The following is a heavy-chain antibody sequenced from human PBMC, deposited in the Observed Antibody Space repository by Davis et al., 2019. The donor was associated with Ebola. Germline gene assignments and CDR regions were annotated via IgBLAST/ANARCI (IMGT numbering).Heavy chain of an antibody. V-gene: IGHV3-15*05. CDR1: GFTFTNAW. J-gene: IGHJ6*02. Sequence: GESLKISCAASGFTFTNAWMSWVRQAPGKGLEWVGRIKSKTDGGTTDYAAPVKGRFTVSRDDSKNTLYLQMNSLRAEDTAVYYCARGIRYSGYYYYGVDVWGQGTTVTVSS. D-gene: IGHD5-12*01. CDR2: IKSKTDGGTT. CDR3: ARGIRYSGYYYYGVDV.